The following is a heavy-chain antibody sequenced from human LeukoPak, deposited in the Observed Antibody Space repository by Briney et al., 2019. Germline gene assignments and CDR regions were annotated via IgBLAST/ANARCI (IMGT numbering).Heavy chain of an antibody. Sequence: SETLSLTCAVYGGSFSGYYWSWIRQPPGKGLEWIGEINHSGSTNYNPSLKSRVTISVDTPKNQFSLKLGSLTAADTAVYYCARHEYSGSYYGLSWFDPWGQGTLVTVSS. D-gene: IGHD1-26*01. CDR2: INHSGST. V-gene: IGHV4-34*01. CDR1: GGSFSGYY. J-gene: IGHJ5*02. CDR3: ARHEYSGSYYGLSWFDP.